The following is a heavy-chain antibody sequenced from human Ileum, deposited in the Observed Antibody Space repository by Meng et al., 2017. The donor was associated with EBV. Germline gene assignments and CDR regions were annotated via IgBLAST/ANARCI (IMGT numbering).Heavy chain of an antibody. CDR3: GRDQGRELINH. CDR2: VYHRGDT. V-gene: IGHV4-4*02. Sequence: QVQLQGSGPGPVKPSGALALTCTVSGDSISSDIWWSWVRQPPGKGLEWIGEVYHRGDTNYNPSLKSRVDISVDKSKNQFYLSLFSVTAADTAVYYCGRDQGRELINHWGQGTLVTVSS. D-gene: IGHD1-7*01. CDR1: GDSISSDIW. J-gene: IGHJ4*02.